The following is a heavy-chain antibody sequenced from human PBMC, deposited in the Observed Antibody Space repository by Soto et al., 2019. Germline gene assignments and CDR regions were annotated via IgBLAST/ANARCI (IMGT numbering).Heavy chain of an antibody. CDR2: IGGSGGNT. CDR1: GFIFNAYA. D-gene: IGHD4-4*01. V-gene: IGHV3-23*04. CDR3: ARVASDYINSADH. Sequence: EVQLVESGGGLVKPGGSLRLSCAASGFIFNAYAMTWVRQAPGKGLEWVSAIGGSGGNTYYAASVKGRFTISRDNSKDTVDLEMNRLRVDDTAVYFCARVASDYINSADHWGQGILVTVSS. J-gene: IGHJ4*02.